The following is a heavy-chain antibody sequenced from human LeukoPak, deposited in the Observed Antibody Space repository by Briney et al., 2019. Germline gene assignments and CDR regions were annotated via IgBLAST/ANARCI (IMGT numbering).Heavy chain of an antibody. D-gene: IGHD6-13*01. J-gene: IGHJ4*02. CDR3: ARKGSSSWAYYFDY. CDR1: GGSISSYY. CDR2: IYSSGST. V-gene: IGHV4-4*07. Sequence: SETLSLTCTVSGGSISSYYWSWIRHPAGKGLEWIGRIYSSGSTSYNPSLKSRVTMSVDTSKNQVSLKLSSVTAADTAVYYCARKGSSSWAYYFDYWGQGTLVTVSS.